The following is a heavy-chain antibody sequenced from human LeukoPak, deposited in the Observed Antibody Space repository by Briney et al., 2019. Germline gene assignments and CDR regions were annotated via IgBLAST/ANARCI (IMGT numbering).Heavy chain of an antibody. D-gene: IGHD6-6*01. V-gene: IGHV4-34*01. CDR3: ARGASIAARLLGVISYPKGPVFDY. Sequence: SETLSLTCAVYGGSFSGYYWSWIRQPPGKGLEWIGEINHSGSTNYNPSLKSRVTISVDTSKNQFSLKLSSVTAADTAVYYCARGASIAARLLGVISYPKGPVFDYWGQGTLVTVSS. CDR1: GGSFSGYY. J-gene: IGHJ4*02. CDR2: INHSGST.